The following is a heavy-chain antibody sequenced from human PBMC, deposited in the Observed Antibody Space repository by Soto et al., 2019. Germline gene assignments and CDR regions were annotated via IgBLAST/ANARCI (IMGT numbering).Heavy chain of an antibody. CDR2: MWHEGSNK. V-gene: IGHV3-33*01. D-gene: IGHD3-22*01. J-gene: IGHJ4*02. Sequence: GGSLRLSCAASGFTFSTYGMHWVRQAPDKGLEWVAVMWHEGSNKYYTDSVKGRFTISRDNSKNTLFLQMNSLRAEDTAVYYCARDPPEDSGGYFAFDYWGQGTLVTVSS. CDR1: GFTFSTYG. CDR3: ARDPPEDSGGYFAFDY.